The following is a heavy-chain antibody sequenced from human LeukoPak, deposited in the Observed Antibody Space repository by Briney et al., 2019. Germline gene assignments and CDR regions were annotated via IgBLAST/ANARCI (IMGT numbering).Heavy chain of an antibody. V-gene: IGHV3-30-3*01. J-gene: IGHJ4*02. CDR2: ISYDGSNK. Sequence: GGPLRLSCAASGFTFSSYAMHWVRQAPGKGLEWVAVISYDGSNKYYADSVKGRFTISRDNSKNTLYLQMNSLRAEDTAVYYCARVFYLYHPPLGYWGQGTLVTVSS. CDR1: GFTFSSYA. D-gene: IGHD2/OR15-2a*01. CDR3: ARVFYLYHPPLGY.